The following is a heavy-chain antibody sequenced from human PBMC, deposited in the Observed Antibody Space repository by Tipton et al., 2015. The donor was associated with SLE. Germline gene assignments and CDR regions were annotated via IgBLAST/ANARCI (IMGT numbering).Heavy chain of an antibody. Sequence: TLSLTCTVSGGSITSNNYYWGWIRQPPGKGLEWIGSIYNSGTTYYNPSLKSRLIMSVDVSKNQFSLKLNSVTAADTAVYYCAKQGPSAWYDFSYFDNRGQGILVTVSS. V-gene: IGHV4-39*07. CDR1: GGSITSNNYY. CDR3: AKQGPSAWYDFSYFDN. J-gene: IGHJ4*02. CDR2: IYNSGTT. D-gene: IGHD6-19*01.